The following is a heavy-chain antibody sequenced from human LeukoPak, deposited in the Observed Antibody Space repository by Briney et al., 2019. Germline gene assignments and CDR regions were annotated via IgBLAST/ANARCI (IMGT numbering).Heavy chain of an antibody. CDR3: ARRRVAYSSSSWKPNNFYYYYMDV. V-gene: IGHV4-39*07. J-gene: IGHJ6*03. Sequence: PSGTLSLTCTVSGGAISRSSYYWVWIRQPPGKGLEWIGSIYYSGSTYHNPSLKSRVTISVDTYKNQFSLKLSSVTAADTAVYYCARRRVAYSSSSWKPNNFYYYYMDVWGKGTTVTVSS. CDR1: GGAISRSSYY. CDR2: IYYSGST. D-gene: IGHD6-6*01.